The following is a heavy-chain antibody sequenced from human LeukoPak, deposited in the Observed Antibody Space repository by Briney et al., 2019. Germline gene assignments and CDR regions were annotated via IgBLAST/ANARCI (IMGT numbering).Heavy chain of an antibody. Sequence: ETLSLTCTVSGGSISSYYRSWVRQAPGKGLEWVGRIKSKTDGGTTDYAAPVKGRFTISRDDSKNTLYLQMNSLRAEDTAVYYCASVDGMDVWGQGTTVTVSS. J-gene: IGHJ6*02. D-gene: IGHD2-21*01. CDR1: GGSISSYY. V-gene: IGHV3-15*01. CDR2: IKSKTDGGTT. CDR3: ASVDGMDV.